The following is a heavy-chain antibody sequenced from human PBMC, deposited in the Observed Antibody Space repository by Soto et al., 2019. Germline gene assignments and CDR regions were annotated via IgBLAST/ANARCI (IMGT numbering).Heavy chain of an antibody. Sequence: GGSLRLSCAASGFTFSSYSMNWVRQAPGKGLEWVSSISSSSSYIYYADSVKGRFPISRDNAKNSLYLQMNSPRAEDTAVYYCARDSSYGDPTNWFDPWGQGTLVTVSS. CDR2: ISSSSSYI. J-gene: IGHJ5*02. V-gene: IGHV3-21*01. CDR3: ARDSSYGDPTNWFDP. D-gene: IGHD4-17*01. CDR1: GFTFSSYS.